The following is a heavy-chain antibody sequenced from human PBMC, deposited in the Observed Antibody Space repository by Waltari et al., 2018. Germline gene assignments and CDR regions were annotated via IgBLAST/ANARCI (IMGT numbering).Heavy chain of an antibody. CDR1: GGSISSYY. D-gene: IGHD6-13*01. V-gene: IGHV4-59*01. CDR2: IYYSGST. CDR3: ARVPGYSSSWFGGQYYFDY. Sequence: QVQLQESGPGLVKPSETLSLTCTVSGGSISSYYWRWLRQPPGKGLEWIGYIYYSGSTNYNPSLKSRVTISVDTSKNQFSLKLSSVTAADTAVYYCARVPGYSSSWFGGQYYFDYWGQGTLVTVSS. J-gene: IGHJ4*02.